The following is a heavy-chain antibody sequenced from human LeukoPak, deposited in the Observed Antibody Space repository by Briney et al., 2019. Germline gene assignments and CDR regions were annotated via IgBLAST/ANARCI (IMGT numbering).Heavy chain of an antibody. CDR3: ARGGAFSSSWYVDY. Sequence: PSETLSLTCTVSHGSISGFHWSWIRRPPGKGLEWIGYIFYGGSTNYNPSLKSRVTISVDTSRNKVSLKLSSVTAADTAVYYCARGGAFSSSWYVDYWGQGTLVTVST. V-gene: IGHV4-59*01. D-gene: IGHD6-13*01. CDR2: IFYGGST. J-gene: IGHJ4*02. CDR1: HGSISGFH.